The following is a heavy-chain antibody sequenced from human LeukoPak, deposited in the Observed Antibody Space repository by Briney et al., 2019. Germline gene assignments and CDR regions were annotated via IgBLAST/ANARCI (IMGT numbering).Heavy chain of an antibody. CDR2: INTNTGNP. Sequence: ASVKVSCKASGYTFTGYAMNWVRQAPGQGLEWMGWINTNTGNPTYAQGFTGRFVFSLDTSVNTAYLRISSLKAEDTAVYYCARDQDRGYDFSFDYWGQGSLVTVSS. CDR3: ARDQDRGYDFSFDY. D-gene: IGHD5-12*01. CDR1: GYTFTGYA. J-gene: IGHJ4*02. V-gene: IGHV7-4-1*02.